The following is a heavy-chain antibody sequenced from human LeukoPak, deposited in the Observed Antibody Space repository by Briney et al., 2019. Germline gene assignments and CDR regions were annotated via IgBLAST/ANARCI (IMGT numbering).Heavy chain of an antibody. D-gene: IGHD4-23*01. J-gene: IGHJ4*02. CDR2: IIPIFGTA. CDR3: AREWVTTVVTPGYFDC. Sequence: SVKVSCKASGGTFSSYAISWVRQAPGQGLEWMGGIIPIFGTANYAQKFQGRVTITTDESTSTAYMELSSLRSEDTAVYYCAREWVTTVVTPGYFDCWGQGTLVTVSS. V-gene: IGHV1-69*05. CDR1: GGTFSSYA.